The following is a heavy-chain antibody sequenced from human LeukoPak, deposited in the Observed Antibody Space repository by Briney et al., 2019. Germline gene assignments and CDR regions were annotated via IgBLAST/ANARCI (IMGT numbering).Heavy chain of an antibody. D-gene: IGHD4-17*01. CDR2: ISSGGSYT. CDR1: GFTFSAYY. J-gene: IGHJ4*02. V-gene: IGHV3-11*06. CDR3: ARVSYGDSGYFDY. Sequence: PGGSLRLSCAASGFTFSAYYMSWIRQAPGKGLEWVSFISSGGSYTNYADSVKGRFTISRDNAKNSLYLQMNSLRAEDTAVYYCARVSYGDSGYFDYWGQGTLVTVSS.